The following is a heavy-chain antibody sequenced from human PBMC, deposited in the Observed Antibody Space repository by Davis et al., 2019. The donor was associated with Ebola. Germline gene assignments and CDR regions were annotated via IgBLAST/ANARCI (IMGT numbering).Heavy chain of an antibody. D-gene: IGHD2-15*01. Sequence: GESLKISCAASGFTFSSCAMSWVRQAPGKGLEWVSAISGGGGSTYYADSVKGRFTISRDNSKNTLYLQMNSLRAEDTAVYYCAREREDIVVVVTAMYYYYYMDVWGKGTTVTVSS. CDR3: AREREDIVVVVTAMYYYYYMDV. CDR1: GFTFSSCA. CDR2: ISGGGGST. J-gene: IGHJ6*03. V-gene: IGHV3-23*01.